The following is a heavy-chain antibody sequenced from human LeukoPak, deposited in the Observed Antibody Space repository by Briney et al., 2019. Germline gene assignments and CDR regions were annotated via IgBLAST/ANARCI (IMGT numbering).Heavy chain of an antibody. D-gene: IGHD3-22*01. V-gene: IGHV1-2*02. CDR3: ARSYICIGYYSEGDWSAP. Sequence: ASVKLSCTVSGYTFTAYDIHSGRQAPGQGLEWMGWINPNNSGTNYAQTFQGRVTMTRDTSISTAYMELSRLRSDDTAVYHCARSYICIGYYSEGDWSAPWGKGTLVTVSS. J-gene: IGHJ5*02. CDR1: GYTFTAYD. CDR2: INPNNSGT.